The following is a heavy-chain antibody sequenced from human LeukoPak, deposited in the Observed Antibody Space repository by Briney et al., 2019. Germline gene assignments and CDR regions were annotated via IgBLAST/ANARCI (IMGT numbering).Heavy chain of an antibody. Sequence: GGSLRLSCAASGFTFTNYWMSWVRQAPGKGLEWVANIDQDGNQENYVDSVKGRFTISRDNAKNSLFLQLNSLRAEDTAVYYCARDQVGIFDYWGQGTLVTVSS. CDR2: IDQDGNQE. CDR1: GFTFTNYW. J-gene: IGHJ4*02. D-gene: IGHD1-26*01. CDR3: ARDQVGIFDY. V-gene: IGHV3-7*01.